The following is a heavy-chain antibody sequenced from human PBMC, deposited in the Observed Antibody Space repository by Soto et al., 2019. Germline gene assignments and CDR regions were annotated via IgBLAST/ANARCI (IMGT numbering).Heavy chain of an antibody. CDR2: IKEDGSDT. V-gene: IGHV3-7*05. CDR1: GFTFSTYW. Sequence: EVQLVESGGGLVQPGGSLRLSCGASGFTFSTYWMSWVRQPPGKGLEWVANIKEDGSDTYYLDSVKGRFTISRDNAKNSLYLQMNSLRAEDTVVYYCTRDREQWLVREPTYWGQGVLVTVSS. CDR3: TRDREQWLVREPTY. J-gene: IGHJ4*02. D-gene: IGHD6-19*01.